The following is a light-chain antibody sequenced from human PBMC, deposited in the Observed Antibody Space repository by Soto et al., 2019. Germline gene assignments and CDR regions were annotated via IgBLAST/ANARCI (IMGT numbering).Light chain of an antibody. CDR1: QIISDT. V-gene: IGKV3-11*01. J-gene: IGKJ5*01. CDR3: QQRSNWPIT. Sequence: EMVMTQSPATLSVSPGGRATLSCRASQIISDTLAWYQQKPGQAPRLLISDASYRATGIPARFSGSGSGTDFTLTISSLEPEDFALYYCQQRSNWPITFGQGTRLEIK. CDR2: DAS.